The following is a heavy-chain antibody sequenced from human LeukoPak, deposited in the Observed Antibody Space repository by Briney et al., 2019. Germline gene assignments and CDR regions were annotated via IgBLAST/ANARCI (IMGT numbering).Heavy chain of an antibody. J-gene: IGHJ4*02. CDR2: IYYSGST. V-gene: IGHV4-59*01. Sequence: SETLSLTCTVSGGSISSYYWSWIRQPAGKGLEWIGYIYYSGSTNYNPSLKSRVTISVDTSKNQFSLKLSSVTAADTAVYYCARATWLPVGLYYYDSSGYYYYFDYWGQGTLVTVSS. CDR1: GGSISSYY. CDR3: ARATWLPVGLYYYDSSGYYYYFDY. D-gene: IGHD3-22*01.